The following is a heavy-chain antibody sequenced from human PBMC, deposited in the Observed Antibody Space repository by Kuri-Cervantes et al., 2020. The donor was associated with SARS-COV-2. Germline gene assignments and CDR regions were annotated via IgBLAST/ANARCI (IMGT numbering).Heavy chain of an antibody. CDR1: GFTFSSYD. CDR2: IKSKTDGGTT. V-gene: IGHV3-15*01. J-gene: IGHJ4*02. Sequence: GESLKISCAASGFTFSSYDMHWVRQAPGKGLEWVGRIKSKTDGGTTDYAAPVKGRFTISRDDSKNTLYLQMNSLKAEDTAVYYCTTSITGAPFDYWGQGTLVTVSS. D-gene: IGHD1-20*01. CDR3: TTSITGAPFDY.